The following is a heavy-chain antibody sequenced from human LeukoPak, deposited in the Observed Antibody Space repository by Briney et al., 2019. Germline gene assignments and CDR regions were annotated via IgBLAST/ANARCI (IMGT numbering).Heavy chain of an antibody. CDR3: ARDHGSGWYAFVVY. CDR1: GFAFSSFN. CDR2: ISSSSSFI. Sequence: GGSLRLSCAASGFAFSSFNMNWVRQAPGKGLEWVSSISSSSSFISYADSVKGRFTISRDNAKNSLYLQMNSLRAEDTAVYHCARDHGSGWYAFVVYWGQGTLVTVSS. J-gene: IGHJ4*02. V-gene: IGHV3-21*01. D-gene: IGHD6-19*01.